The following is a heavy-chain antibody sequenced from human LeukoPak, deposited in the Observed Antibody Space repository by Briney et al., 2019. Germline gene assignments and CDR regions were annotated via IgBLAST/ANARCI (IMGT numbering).Heavy chain of an antibody. D-gene: IGHD3-22*01. J-gene: IGHJ5*02. CDR1: GFTFSSYA. CDR2: ISEDGVRT. CDR3: AKDRGFDSSGCYNWFDP. V-gene: IGHV3-23*01. Sequence: PGGSLRLSCAASGFTFSSYAMSWVRQAPGKGLEWVSTISEDGVRTHYADSVKGRFTISRDNSKNTLDLQMNSLRGEDTATYYCAKDRGFDSSGCYNWFDPWGQGTLVTVSS.